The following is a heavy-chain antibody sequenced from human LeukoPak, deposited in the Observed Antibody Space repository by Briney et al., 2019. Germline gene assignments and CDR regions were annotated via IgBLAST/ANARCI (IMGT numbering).Heavy chain of an antibody. CDR1: GYTFTGYY. V-gene: IGHV1-2*04. CDR3: ARASYYDILTGQPRGIFDY. CDR2: INPNSGGT. D-gene: IGHD3-9*01. J-gene: IGHJ4*02. Sequence: ASVKVSCKASGYTFTGYYMHCVRQAPGQGLEWMGWINPNSGGTNYEQKFQGWVTMTRDTSISTAYMELSRLRSDDTAVYYCARASYYDILTGQPRGIFDYWGQGTLVTVSS.